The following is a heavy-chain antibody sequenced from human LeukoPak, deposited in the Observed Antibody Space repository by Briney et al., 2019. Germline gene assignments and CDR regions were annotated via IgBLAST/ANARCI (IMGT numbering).Heavy chain of an antibody. CDR2: IYYSGST. D-gene: IGHD6-19*01. CDR3: ARTYSSGWVPGDFDL. V-gene: IGHV4-39*07. Sequence: NASETLSLTCTVSGGSISSSSYYWGWIRQPPGKGLEWIGSIYYSGSTYYNPSLKSRVTISVDTSKNQFSLKLSSVTAADTAVYYCARTYSSGWVPGDFDLWGRGTLVTVSS. J-gene: IGHJ2*01. CDR1: GGSISSSSYY.